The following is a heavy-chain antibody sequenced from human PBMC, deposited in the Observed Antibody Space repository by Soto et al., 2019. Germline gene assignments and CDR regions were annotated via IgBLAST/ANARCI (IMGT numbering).Heavy chain of an antibody. V-gene: IGHV1-18*01. Sequence: ASVKVSCKVSGYTFTSYGISWVRQAPGQGLEWMGWISAYNGNTNYAQKLQGRVTMTTDTSTSTAYMELRSLRSDDTAVYYCARDIVVVVAATRDYYYGMDVWGQGTTVTVSS. CDR3: ARDIVVVVAATRDYYYGMDV. CDR1: GYTFTSYG. CDR2: ISAYNGNT. D-gene: IGHD2-15*01. J-gene: IGHJ6*02.